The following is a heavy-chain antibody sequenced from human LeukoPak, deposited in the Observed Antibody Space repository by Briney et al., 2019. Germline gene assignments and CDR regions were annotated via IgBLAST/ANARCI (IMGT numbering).Heavy chain of an antibody. CDR3: AREGSSSWFDY. V-gene: IGHV4-59*01. J-gene: IGHJ4*02. CDR2: IYYSGGT. Sequence: SETLSLTCTVSGGSISSYYWSWIRQPPGKGLEWIGYIYYSGGTNYNPSLKSRVTISVDTSKNQFSLKLSSVTAADTAVYYCAREGSSSWFDYWGQGTLVTVSS. D-gene: IGHD6-13*01. CDR1: GGSISSYY.